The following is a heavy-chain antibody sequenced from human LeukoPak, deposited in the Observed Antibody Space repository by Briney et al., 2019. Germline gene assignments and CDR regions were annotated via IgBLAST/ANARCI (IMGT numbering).Heavy chain of an antibody. V-gene: IGHV3-21*01. CDR3: ARDLGSSWYLFDY. CDR2: ISSSSSYI. J-gene: IGHJ4*02. Sequence: GGSLRLSCAASGFTFSSYSMNWVRQAPGKGLEWVSSISSSSSYIYYADSVKGRFTISRDNAKNSLYLQMNSLRAEDTAVYYCARDLGSSWYLFDYWGQGTLVTVSS. D-gene: IGHD6-13*01. CDR1: GFTFSSYS.